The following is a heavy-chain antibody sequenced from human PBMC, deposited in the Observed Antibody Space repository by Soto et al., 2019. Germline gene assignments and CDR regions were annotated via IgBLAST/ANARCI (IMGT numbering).Heavy chain of an antibody. J-gene: IGHJ5*02. Sequence: SETLSLTCTVSGGSISSGDYYWSWIRQPPGKGLEWIGYIYYSGSTFSNPSLKSRVTLSVDTSKNQFSLKLTSVTAADTAPYYCSRRAPEGFDPWGQGTLVTVSS. CDR2: IYYSGST. CDR1: GGSISSGDYY. CDR3: SRRAPEGFDP. V-gene: IGHV4-30-4*01.